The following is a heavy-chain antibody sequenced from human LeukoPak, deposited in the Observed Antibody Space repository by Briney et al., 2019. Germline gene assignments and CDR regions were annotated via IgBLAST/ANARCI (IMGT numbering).Heavy chain of an antibody. CDR2: INPNSGGT. D-gene: IGHD4-23*01. V-gene: IGHV1-2*02. CDR3: ARDNSVEDTAWWFDP. J-gene: IGHJ5*02. CDR1: GYTFTGYY. Sequence: ASVKVSCKTSGYTFTGYYMHWVRQAPGQGLEWMGWINPNSGGTNYAQKFQGRVTMTRDMSTSTDYMELSSLRSEDTAVYYCARDNSVEDTAWWFDPWGQGTLVTVSS.